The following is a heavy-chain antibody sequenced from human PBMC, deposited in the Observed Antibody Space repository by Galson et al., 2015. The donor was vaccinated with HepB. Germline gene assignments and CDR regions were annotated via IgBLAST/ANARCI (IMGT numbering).Heavy chain of an antibody. V-gene: IGHV3-15*01. J-gene: IGHJ6*02. CDR2: IKSKTDGGTT. CDR3: TTERSGWSTYYYYYGMDV. D-gene: IGHD6-19*01. CDR1: GFTFSNAW. Sequence: SLRLSCAASGFTFSNAWMSWVRQAPGKGLEWVGRIKSKTDGGTTDYAAPVKGRFTISRDDSKNTLYLQMNSLKTEDTAVYYCTTERSGWSTYYYYYGMDVWGQGTTVTVSS.